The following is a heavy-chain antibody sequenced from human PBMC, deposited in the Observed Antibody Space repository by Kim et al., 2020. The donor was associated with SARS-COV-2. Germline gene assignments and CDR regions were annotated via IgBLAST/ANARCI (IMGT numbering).Heavy chain of an antibody. CDR1: GFTFSSYA. CDR3: ARAGGGSYYAYFDY. Sequence: GGSLRLSCAASGFTFSSYAIHWVRQAPGKGLEWVAVISYDGSNKYYADSVKGRFTISRDNSKNTLYLQMNSLRAEDTAVYYCARAGGGSYYAYFDYWGQG. CDR2: ISYDGSNK. D-gene: IGHD1-26*01. V-gene: IGHV3-30-3*01. J-gene: IGHJ4*02.